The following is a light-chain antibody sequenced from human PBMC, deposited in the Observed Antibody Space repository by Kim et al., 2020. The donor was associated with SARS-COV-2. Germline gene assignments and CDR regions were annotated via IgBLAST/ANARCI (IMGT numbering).Light chain of an antibody. CDR1: QTIGSY. CDR3: QQSYGSPLT. J-gene: IGKJ4*01. CDR2: AAS. Sequence: GDRVTITCRASQTIGSYVNWYQQKPGKAPKVLIYAASSLQSGVPSRFSGSGSGRDFTLTISSLQPEDIATYYCQQSYGSPLTFGGGTKVEI. V-gene: IGKV1-39*01.